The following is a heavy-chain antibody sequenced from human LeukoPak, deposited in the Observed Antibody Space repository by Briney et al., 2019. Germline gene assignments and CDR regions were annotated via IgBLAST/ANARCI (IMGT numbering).Heavy chain of an antibody. CDR1: GGSISSYY. J-gene: IGHJ4*02. D-gene: IGHD3-9*01. Sequence: PSETLSLTCTVSGGSISSYYWSWIRQPPGKGLEWIGYIYYSGSTNYNPSLKSRVTISVDTSKNQFSLKLSSVTAADTAVYYCARFDLILTGSYFDYWGQGTLVTVPS. CDR2: IYYSGST. CDR3: ARFDLILTGSYFDY. V-gene: IGHV4-59*01.